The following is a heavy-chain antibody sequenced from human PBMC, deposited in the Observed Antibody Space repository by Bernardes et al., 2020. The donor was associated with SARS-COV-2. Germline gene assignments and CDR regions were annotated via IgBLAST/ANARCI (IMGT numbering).Heavy chain of an antibody. Sequence: ASVKVSCKASGYSFTTYLINWVRQAPGQGLEWRGGFDPEDGETIYAQNFQGRVTMTEDTSTDTAYMELSSLRSEDTAGYYCATGGWLLSAFEYWGQGTLVTVSS. CDR2: FDPEDGET. CDR1: GYSFTTYL. CDR3: ATGGWLLSAFEY. V-gene: IGHV1-24*01. J-gene: IGHJ4*02. D-gene: IGHD2-2*03.